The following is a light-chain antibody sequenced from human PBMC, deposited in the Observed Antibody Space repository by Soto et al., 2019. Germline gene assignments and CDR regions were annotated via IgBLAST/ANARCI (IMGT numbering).Light chain of an antibody. CDR2: DVN. J-gene: IGLJ1*01. CDR1: SSDVGGYNY. CDR3: CSYVGSYTLV. Sequence: QSVLTQPRSVSGSPGQSVTISCTGTSSDVGGYNYVSWYQQHPGKAPKLMIYDVNKRPSGVPDRFSGSKSGNTASLTISGLQAEDEADYYCCSYVGSYTLVFGTGTKLTVL. V-gene: IGLV2-11*01.